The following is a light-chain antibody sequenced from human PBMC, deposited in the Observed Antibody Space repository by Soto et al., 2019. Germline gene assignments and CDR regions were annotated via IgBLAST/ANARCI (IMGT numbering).Light chain of an antibody. V-gene: IGKV1-27*01. CDR3: QKYNSAPIFT. CDR1: QVISNY. CDR2: AAS. Sequence: DIQMTQSPSSLSASVGDRVTITCRASQVISNYLAWYQQKPGKVPKLLIYAASTLQSGVPSRFIGSGSGTDVTLTISSRQPEDVSTYYCQKYNSAPIFTFGPGTKVDIK. J-gene: IGKJ3*01.